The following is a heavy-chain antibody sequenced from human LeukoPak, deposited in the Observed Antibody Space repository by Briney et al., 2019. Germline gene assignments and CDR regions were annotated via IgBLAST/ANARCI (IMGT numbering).Heavy chain of an antibody. V-gene: IGHV3-48*01. J-gene: IGHJ4*02. CDR1: GFTFNNYG. D-gene: IGHD7-27*01. Sequence: GGSLRLSCAASGFTFNNYGMHWVRQAPGKGLEWVSYIRSRDRTIYYADSVKGRFTISTDNAENSLYLQMNSLRTEDTAVYYCARDHRWGFDYWGRGTLVTVSS. CDR3: ARDHRWGFDY. CDR2: IRSRDRTI.